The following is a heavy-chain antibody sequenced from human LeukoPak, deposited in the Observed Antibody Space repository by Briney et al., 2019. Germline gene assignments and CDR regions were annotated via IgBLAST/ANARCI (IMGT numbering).Heavy chain of an antibody. CDR2: IRPSGST. J-gene: IGHJ4*02. CDR1: GYTFTSYY. Sequence: ASLKVSCKASGYTFTSYYIHWVRQAPGQGLEYMGIIRPSGSTAYAQKFHGRVTMTRDTSTSAVYMELSSLRSEDTAVYYCAREGPETYNFDFWGQGTQVTVSS. D-gene: IGHD5-18*01. V-gene: IGHV1-46*01. CDR3: AREGPETYNFDF.